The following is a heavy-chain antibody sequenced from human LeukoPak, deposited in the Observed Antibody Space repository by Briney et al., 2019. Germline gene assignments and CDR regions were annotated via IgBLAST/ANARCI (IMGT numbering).Heavy chain of an antibody. D-gene: IGHD2-15*01. CDR3: ARDCSGGSCYLYFDY. CDR1: GYTFTSYG. CDR2: ISAYNGNT. Sequence: ASVKASCKASGYTFTSYGISWVRQAPGQGLEWMGWISAYNGNTNYAQKLQGRVTMTTDTSTSAAYMELRSLRSDDTAVYYCARDCSGGSCYLYFDYWGQGTLVTVSS. J-gene: IGHJ4*02. V-gene: IGHV1-18*01.